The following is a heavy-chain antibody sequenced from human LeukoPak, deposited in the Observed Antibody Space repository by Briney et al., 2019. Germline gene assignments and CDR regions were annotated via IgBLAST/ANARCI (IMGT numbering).Heavy chain of an antibody. J-gene: IGHJ6*02. D-gene: IGHD3-16*02. CDR3: ARDYHYGMDV. V-gene: IGHV3-74*01. CDR1: GFTFSPYW. CDR2: IKTDGST. Sequence: GGSLRLSSAASGFTFSPYWMHWVRQAPGKGLVWVSLIKTDGSTTYADSVKGRFSISRDNAQNTLNLQMSSLRAEDTAVYYCARDYHYGMDVWGQGTTVTVSS.